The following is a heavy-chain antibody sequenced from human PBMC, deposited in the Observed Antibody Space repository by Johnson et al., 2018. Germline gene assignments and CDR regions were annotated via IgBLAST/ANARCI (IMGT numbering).Heavy chain of an antibody. CDR1: GGSFSGYY. J-gene: IGHJ1*01. CDR3: ARGRRIVGAKYFQH. D-gene: IGHD1-26*01. CDR2: INHSGST. Sequence: QVQLQQWGAGLLKPSETLSLTCAVYGGSFSGYYWSWIRQPPGKGLEWIGEINHSGSTNYNPSLKSRVTISVDTSKNQFSLKLSSGTAADTAVYYWARGRRIVGAKYFQHWGQGTLVTVSS. V-gene: IGHV4-34*01.